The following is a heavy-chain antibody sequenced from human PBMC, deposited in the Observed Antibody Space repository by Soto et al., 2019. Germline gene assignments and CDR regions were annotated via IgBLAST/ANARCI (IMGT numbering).Heavy chain of an antibody. D-gene: IGHD2-2*01. CDR3: ARVSKIRVSTSVPDY. J-gene: IGHJ4*02. V-gene: IGHV4-30-4*01. CDR1: GGSISSGDYY. Sequence: QVQLQESGPGLVKPSQTLSLTCTVSGGSISSGDYYWSWIRQPPGKGLEWIGYIYYSGSTYYNPSLKRRVTISVDTSKNQFSLKLSSVTAADTAVYYCARVSKIRVSTSVPDYWGQGTLVTVSS. CDR2: IYYSGST.